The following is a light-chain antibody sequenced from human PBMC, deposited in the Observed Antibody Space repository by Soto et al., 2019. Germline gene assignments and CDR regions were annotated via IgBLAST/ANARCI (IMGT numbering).Light chain of an antibody. J-gene: IGKJ3*01. Sequence: EIVLTQSPGSLSLSPGERATLSCRASQSVSNNYLAWYQQKPGQAPRLLIFGTSSRATGIPDRFSGSGSGTDFSLTISRLEPEDFAGYYCQQYGSSPGLFTFGPGTKVEIK. CDR1: QSVSNNY. CDR3: QQYGSSPGLFT. CDR2: GTS. V-gene: IGKV3-20*01.